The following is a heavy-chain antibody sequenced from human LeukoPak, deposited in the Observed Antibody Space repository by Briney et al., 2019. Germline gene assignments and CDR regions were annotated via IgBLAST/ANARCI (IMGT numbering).Heavy chain of an antibody. D-gene: IGHD3-22*01. Sequence: ASVKVSCKASGYTFTGYYMHWVRQAPGQGLEWMGWINPNSGGTNYAQKFQGRVTMTRDTSISTAYMELSRLRSDDTAVYYCAVTGRYYDSSGYSTSLTYYYYYMDVWGKGTTVTVSS. CDR1: GYTFTGYY. V-gene: IGHV1-2*02. J-gene: IGHJ6*03. CDR2: INPNSGGT. CDR3: AVTGRYYDSSGYSTSLTYYYYYMDV.